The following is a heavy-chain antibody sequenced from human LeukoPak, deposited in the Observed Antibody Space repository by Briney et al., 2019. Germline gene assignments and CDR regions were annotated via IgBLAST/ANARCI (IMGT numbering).Heavy chain of an antibody. V-gene: IGHV1-69*05. Sequence: GASVKVSCKASGGTFSSYAISWVRQAPGQGLEWMGGIIPIFGTANYAQKFQGRVTMTRNTSISTAYMELSSLRAEDTAVYYCAREVDILTVTYAFDIWSQGTMVTVSS. CDR1: GGTFSSYA. D-gene: IGHD3-9*01. J-gene: IGHJ3*02. CDR3: AREVDILTVTYAFDI. CDR2: IIPIFGTA.